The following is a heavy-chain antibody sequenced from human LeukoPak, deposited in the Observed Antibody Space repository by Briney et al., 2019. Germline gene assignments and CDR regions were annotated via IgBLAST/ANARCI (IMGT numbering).Heavy chain of an antibody. Sequence: ASVKVSCKASGYTFTGYYMHWVRQAPGQGLEWMGWINPDSGGTIYAQKFQGRVTITADESTSTAYMELSSLRSEDTAVYYCARADSSGYYYPRGEYYYYYYMDVWGKGTTVTVSS. J-gene: IGHJ6*03. CDR3: ARADSSGYYYPRGEYYYYYYMDV. CDR1: GYTFTGYY. V-gene: IGHV1-2*02. CDR2: INPDSGGT. D-gene: IGHD3-22*01.